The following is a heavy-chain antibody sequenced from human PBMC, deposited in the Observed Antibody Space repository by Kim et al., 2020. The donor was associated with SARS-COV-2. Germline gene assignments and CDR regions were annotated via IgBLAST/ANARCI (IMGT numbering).Heavy chain of an antibody. CDR3: ARASGCSGGSCYSVAFDI. J-gene: IGHJ3*02. V-gene: IGHV4-34*01. Sequence: RRVTISVDTSKNQFSLKLSSVTAADTAVYYCARASGCSGGSCYSVAFDIWGQGTMVTVSS. D-gene: IGHD2-15*01.